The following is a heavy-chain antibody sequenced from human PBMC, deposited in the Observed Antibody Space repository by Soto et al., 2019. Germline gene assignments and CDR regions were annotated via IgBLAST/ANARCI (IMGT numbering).Heavy chain of an antibody. CDR2: IYWDDDI. V-gene: IGHV2-5*02. CDR3: VHAVSSSNWYFVDLDA. Sequence: SGPTLVNPTQTLTLTCTFSGFSLSTHGVGVGWIRQPPGQALEWLALIYWDDDIRYSPSLKSRLTITKDTSKNQVVLTMTNVEVFDIATYYCVHAVSSSNWYFVDLDAWGQGTTVTVSS. J-gene: IGHJ6*02. CDR1: GFSLSTHGVG. D-gene: IGHD6-13*01.